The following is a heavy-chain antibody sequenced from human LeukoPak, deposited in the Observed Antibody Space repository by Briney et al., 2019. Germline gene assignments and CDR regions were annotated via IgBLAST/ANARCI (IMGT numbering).Heavy chain of an antibody. CDR1: GFTFVNYG. V-gene: IGHV3-7*01. J-gene: IGHJ4*02. Sequence: GGSLRLSCTASGFTFVNYGMSWVRQAPGKGLEWVANIRQDGSEKYYVDSVKGRFTISRDNAENSLYLQMNSLRAEDTAVYHCARRDSSGWPIFDYWGQGTLVTVSS. CDR3: ARRDSSGWPIFDY. CDR2: IRQDGSEK. D-gene: IGHD6-19*01.